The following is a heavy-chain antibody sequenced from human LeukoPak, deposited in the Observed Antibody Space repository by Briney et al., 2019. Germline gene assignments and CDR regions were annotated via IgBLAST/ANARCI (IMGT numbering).Heavy chain of an antibody. CDR3: ARDYGSGSYYNGGFDY. D-gene: IGHD3-10*01. J-gene: IGHJ4*02. CDR2: IRYDATNI. Sequence: GGSLRLSCVASGFSFSEYGMHWVRQTADKGLEWVALIRYDATNIHYADPVRGRFTISRDNSKNTLYLQMNSLRAEDTAVYYCARDYGSGSYYNGGFDYWGRGTLVTVSS. CDR1: GFSFSEYG. V-gene: IGHV3-30*02.